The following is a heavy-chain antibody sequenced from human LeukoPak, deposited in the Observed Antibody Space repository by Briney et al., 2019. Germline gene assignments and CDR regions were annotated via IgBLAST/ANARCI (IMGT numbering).Heavy chain of an antibody. V-gene: IGHV1-24*01. J-gene: IGHJ4*02. CDR3: ATYGNYGVNSGRRGY. CDR2: SDPEDGET. Sequence: ASVKVSCKVSGYTLTELSMHWVRQAPGKGLEWMGGSDPEDGETIYAQKFQGRVTMTEDTSTDTAYMELSSLRSEDTAVYYCATYGNYGVNSGRRGYWGQGTLVTVSS. D-gene: IGHD4-23*01. CDR1: GYTLTELS.